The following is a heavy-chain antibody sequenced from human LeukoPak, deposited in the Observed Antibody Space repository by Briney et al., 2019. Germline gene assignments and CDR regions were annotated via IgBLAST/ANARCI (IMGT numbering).Heavy chain of an antibody. V-gene: IGHV3-15*01. CDR2: IKSKTDGGTT. D-gene: IGHD2-8*02. J-gene: IGHJ4*02. CDR3: RATGYWRSD. Sequence: GGSLTLSCGASIFIFSHARMRVLRQAPGKGLEWVGRIKSKTDGGTTDYAAPVKGRFTISRGDSKNTLSLQMNSLKTAETAVYYCRATGYWRSDGGQGTLVTVSS. CDR1: IFIFSHAR.